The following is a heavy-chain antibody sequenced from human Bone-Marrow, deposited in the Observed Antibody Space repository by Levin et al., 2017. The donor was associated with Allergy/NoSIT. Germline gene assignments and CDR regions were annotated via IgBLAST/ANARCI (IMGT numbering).Heavy chain of an antibody. CDR2: IRSKIDDGTT. CDR3: TTLQRFSPGPDWYFDH. V-gene: IGHV3-15*05. D-gene: IGHD1-1*01. J-gene: IGHJ2*01. Sequence: GESLKISCAASGFTFNGASMAWVRQAPGKGLEWVGLIRSKIDDGTTEYAAPVKGRITISREDPQNMLYLQMHSLTSDDTAVYFCTTLQRFSPGPDWYFDHWGRGTLVTVSS. CDR1: GFTFNGAS.